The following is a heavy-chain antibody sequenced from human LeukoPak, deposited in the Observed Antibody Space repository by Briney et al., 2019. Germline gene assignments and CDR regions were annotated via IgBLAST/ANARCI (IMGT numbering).Heavy chain of an antibody. CDR1: GGSISSGGYH. CDR3: ATRGPMVRSKYFDY. D-gene: IGHD3-10*01. V-gene: IGHV4-39*07. CDR2: ISYSGSA. Sequence: PSETLSLTGTVSGGSISSGGYHWGWIRQPPGKGLEWIASISYSGSADYNPSLKSRVTISVDTSKNQFSLKLSSVTAADTAVYYSATRGPMVRSKYFDYWGQGTLVTVSS. J-gene: IGHJ4*02.